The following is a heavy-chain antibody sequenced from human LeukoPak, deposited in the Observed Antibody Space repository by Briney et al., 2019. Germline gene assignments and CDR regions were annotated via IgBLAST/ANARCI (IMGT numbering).Heavy chain of an antibody. CDR3: AREEEGSDNYGMDV. D-gene: IGHD6-19*01. CDR1: GFTFSSYW. J-gene: IGHJ6*02. Sequence: GGSLRLSCAASGFTFSSYWMSWVRQGPGKGLEWVANIKQDGSEKYYVDSVKGRFTISRDNAKNSLSLQMNSLRAEDTAVYYCAREEEGSDNYGMDVWGQGTTVTVSS. CDR2: IKQDGSEK. V-gene: IGHV3-7*01.